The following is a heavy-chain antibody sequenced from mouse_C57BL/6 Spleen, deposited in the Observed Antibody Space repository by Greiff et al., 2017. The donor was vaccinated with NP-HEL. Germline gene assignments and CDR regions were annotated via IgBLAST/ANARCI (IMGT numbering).Heavy chain of an antibody. V-gene: IGHV1-76*01. CDR1: GYTFTDYY. J-gene: IGHJ2*01. CDR2: IYPGSGNT. Sequence: VQLQQSGAELVRPGASEKLSCKASGYTFTDYYINWVKQRPGQGLEWIARIYPGSGNTYYNEKFKGKATLTAEKSSSTAYMQLSSLTSEDAAVYFCASGGDYFDCWGKGTTLTVSS. CDR3: ASGGDYFDC.